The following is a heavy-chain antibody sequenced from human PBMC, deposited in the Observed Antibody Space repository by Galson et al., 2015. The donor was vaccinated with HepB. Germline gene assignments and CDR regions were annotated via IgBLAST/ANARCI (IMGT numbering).Heavy chain of an antibody. D-gene: IGHD6-19*01. J-gene: IGHJ6*02. CDR1: GDSVSSNGAA. Sequence: CAISGDSVSSNGAAWIWIRQSPSRGLEWLGKTYYRSRWYSDYAVSVKSRITINPDTSKNQFSLRLNSVTPEDTAVYYCARLRSSGPRYYFYGMDVWGQGTAVTVSS. V-gene: IGHV6-1*01. CDR3: ARLRSSGPRYYFYGMDV. CDR2: TYYRSRWYS.